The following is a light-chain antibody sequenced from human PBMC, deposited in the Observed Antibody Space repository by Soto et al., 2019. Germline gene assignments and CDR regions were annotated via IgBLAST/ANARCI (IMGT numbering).Light chain of an antibody. CDR2: GAS. J-gene: IGKJ2*01. CDR1: QSLNRD. Sequence: IVMTQSPATLSMSPGERATLSCRASQSLNRDLAWYQQKPGQSPRLLIFGASIRATGIPARFSGSGSGTEFTLTIGSLQSEDCALYYCQQRSNWVYTFGQGTKLEIK. V-gene: IGKV3-15*01. CDR3: QQRSNWVYT.